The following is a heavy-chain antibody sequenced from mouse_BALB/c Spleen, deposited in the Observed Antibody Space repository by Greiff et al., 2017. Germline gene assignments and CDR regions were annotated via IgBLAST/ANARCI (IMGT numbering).Heavy chain of an antibody. CDR1: GFNIKDTY. CDR2: IDPANGNT. J-gene: IGHJ4*01. CDR3: ASTIFYAMDY. D-gene: IGHD2-1*01. V-gene: IGHV14-3*02. Sequence: DVQLQESGAELVKPGASVKLSCTASGFNIKDTYMHWVKQRPEQGLEWIGRIDPANGNTKYDPKFQGKATITADTSSNTAYLQLSSLTSEDTAVYYCASTIFYAMDYWGQGTSVTVSS.